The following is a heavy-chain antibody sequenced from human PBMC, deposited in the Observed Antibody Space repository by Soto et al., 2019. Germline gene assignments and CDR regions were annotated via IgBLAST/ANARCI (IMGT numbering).Heavy chain of an antibody. D-gene: IGHD5-18*01. CDR2: IYYSGST. CDR3: ARGLRGYSYGSPFDY. Sequence: QVQLQESGPGLVKPSQTLSLTCTVSGGSISSGDYYCNWIRPHPGQGLEWIGYIYYSGSTYYNTSLKSRVTISVDTSKNQFSLNLNSVTAAETAVYYGARGLRGYSYGSPFDYWGQGALVTVSS. V-gene: IGHV4-31*03. CDR1: GGSISSGDYY. J-gene: IGHJ4*02.